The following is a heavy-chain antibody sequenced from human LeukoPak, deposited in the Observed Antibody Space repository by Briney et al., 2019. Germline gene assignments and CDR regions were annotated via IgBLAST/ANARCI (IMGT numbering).Heavy chain of an antibody. V-gene: IGHV4-39*01. CDR1: GGSISSSSYS. CDR3: ARRGSMGGSFVGAFDI. Sequence: PSETLSLTCTVSGGSISSSSYSWGWIRQPPGKGLEWIGSIYYTGRTFYNPSLKSRVTISVDTSKNQFSLKLSSVTAADTAVYYCARRGSMGGSFVGAFDIWGQGTMVTVSS. D-gene: IGHD1-26*01. J-gene: IGHJ3*02. CDR2: IYYTGRT.